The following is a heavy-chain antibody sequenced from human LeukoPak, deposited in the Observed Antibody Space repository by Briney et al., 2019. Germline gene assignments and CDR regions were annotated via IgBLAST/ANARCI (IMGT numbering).Heavy chain of an antibody. D-gene: IGHD1-26*01. CDR2: IYYSGST. CDR3: ARGSGSYLYYYYYMDV. Sequence: SETLSLTCTVSSGSISSYYWSWIRQPPGKGLEWIGYIYYSGSTNYNPSLKSRVTISVDTSKNQFSLKLSSVTAADTAVYYCARGSGSYLYYYYYMDVWGKGTTVTVSS. J-gene: IGHJ6*03. CDR1: SGSISSYY. V-gene: IGHV4-59*01.